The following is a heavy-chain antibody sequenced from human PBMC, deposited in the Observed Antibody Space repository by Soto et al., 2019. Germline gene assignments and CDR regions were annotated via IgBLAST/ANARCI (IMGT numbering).Heavy chain of an antibody. D-gene: IGHD2-2*02. CDR3: AKGYCSSTSCYRTNDAFDI. CDR2: ISGSGGST. V-gene: IGHV3-23*01. Sequence: GGSLRLSCAASGFTFSSYAMSWVRQAPGKGLEWVSAISGSGGSTYYADSVKGRFTISRDNSKNTLYLQMNSLRAEDTAVYYCAKGYCSSTSCYRTNDAFDIWGQGTMVTVSS. CDR1: GFTFSSYA. J-gene: IGHJ3*02.